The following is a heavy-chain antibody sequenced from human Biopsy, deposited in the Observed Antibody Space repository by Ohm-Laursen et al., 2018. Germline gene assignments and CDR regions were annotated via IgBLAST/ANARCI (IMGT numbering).Heavy chain of an antibody. Sequence: GTLSLTCPVSGGSISSDYWSWIRQTPGKGLEWVGYIYYSGSTNYNPSLKSRVTISVDTSKNQFSLRLNSVTAADTAVYYCARATNSTGWPYYYFYGMDVWGQGTTVTVSS. V-gene: IGHV4-59*01. CDR1: GGSISSDY. CDR3: ARATNSTGWPYYYFYGMDV. D-gene: IGHD2/OR15-2a*01. J-gene: IGHJ6*02. CDR2: IYYSGST.